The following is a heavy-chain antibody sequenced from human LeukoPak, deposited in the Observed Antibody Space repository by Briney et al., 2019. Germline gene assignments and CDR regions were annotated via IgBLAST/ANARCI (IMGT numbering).Heavy chain of an antibody. CDR2: IIPIFGTA. J-gene: IGHJ4*02. CDR3: ARGPYGSGSYYIDYFDY. D-gene: IGHD3-10*01. Sequence: SVRVSCKASGGTFSSYAISWVRQAPGQGLEWMGGIIPIFGTANYAQKFQGRATITTDESTSTAYMELSSLRSEDTAVYYCARGPYGSGSYYIDYFDYWGQGTLVTVSS. V-gene: IGHV1-69*05. CDR1: GGTFSSYA.